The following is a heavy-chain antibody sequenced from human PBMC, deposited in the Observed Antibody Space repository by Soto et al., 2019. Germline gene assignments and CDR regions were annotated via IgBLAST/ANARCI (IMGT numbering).Heavy chain of an antibody. CDR3: ARTPMPEIGDYFDY. V-gene: IGHV4-39*01. CDR1: GGSISSSSYY. D-gene: IGHD2-15*01. Sequence: SETLSLTCTVSGGSISSSSYYWGWIRRPPGKGLEWIGSIYYSGSTYYNPSLKSRVTISVDTSKNQFSLKLSSVTAADTAVYYCARTPMPEIGDYFDYWGQGTLVTVSS. J-gene: IGHJ4*02. CDR2: IYYSGST.